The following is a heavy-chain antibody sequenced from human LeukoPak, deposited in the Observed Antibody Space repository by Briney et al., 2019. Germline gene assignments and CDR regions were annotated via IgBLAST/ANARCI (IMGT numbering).Heavy chain of an antibody. J-gene: IGHJ4*02. Sequence: GGSLRLSCAASGFTFSSYAMSWVRQAPGKGLEWVAGISGSGRSTYHADSVGFHFTISRDNSKNTLYLQMYSLRADDTAVYFCAKGRSPYHSGSGSLLDYWGQGTLVTVSS. CDR2: ISGSGRST. CDR3: AKGRSPYHSGSGSLLDY. V-gene: IGHV3-23*01. D-gene: IGHD3-10*01. CDR1: GFTFSSYA.